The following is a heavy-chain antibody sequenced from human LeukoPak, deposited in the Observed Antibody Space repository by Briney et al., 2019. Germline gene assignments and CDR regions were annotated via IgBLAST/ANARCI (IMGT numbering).Heavy chain of an antibody. Sequence: PSETLSLTCTVSGGSISSYYWSWIRQPPGKGLEWIGYIYTSGSTNYNPSLKSRVTISVDTSKNQFSLKLSSVTAADTAVYYCARHVAGAFFDCWGQGTLVTVSS. CDR1: GGSISSYY. J-gene: IGHJ4*02. CDR3: ARHVAGAFFDC. CDR2: IYTSGST. V-gene: IGHV4-4*09. D-gene: IGHD6-19*01.